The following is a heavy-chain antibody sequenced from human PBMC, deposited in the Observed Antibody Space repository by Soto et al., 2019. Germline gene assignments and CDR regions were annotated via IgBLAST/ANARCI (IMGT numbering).Heavy chain of an antibody. CDR3: AKDRMSDNGVWDAFDV. D-gene: IGHD2-15*01. CDR1: GYTFTNYW. Sequence: PGESLKISCNGSGYTFTNYWIGWVRQMPGKGLEWVSGIGGGKGDEKEYADSVKGRFTISRDSSKNALFLQLNSLRAEDTAVYYCAKDRMSDNGVWDAFDVWGPGAMVTV. V-gene: IGHV3-23*01. CDR2: IGGGKGDEK. J-gene: IGHJ3*01.